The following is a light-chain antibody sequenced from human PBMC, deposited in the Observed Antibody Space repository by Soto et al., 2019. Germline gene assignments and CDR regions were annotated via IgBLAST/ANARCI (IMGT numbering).Light chain of an antibody. CDR3: SSYTTSDTLV. J-gene: IGLJ2*01. CDR1: SSDVGAYNY. CDR2: EVS. Sequence: QSVLTQPASVSGSPGQSITISCTGTSSDVGAYNYVSWYQQHPGKAPKVMIYEVSNRPSGVSNRFSGSKSGNTASLTISGLQAEDEADYYCSSYTTSDTLVFGGGTKVTVL. V-gene: IGLV2-14*03.